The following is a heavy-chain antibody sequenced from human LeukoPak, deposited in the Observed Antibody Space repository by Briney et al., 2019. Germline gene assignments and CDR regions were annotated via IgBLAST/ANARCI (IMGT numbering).Heavy chain of an antibody. D-gene: IGHD1-26*01. CDR3: ARDGLLGATNPFDY. CDR1: GFTVSSNY. V-gene: IGHV3-66*01. CDR2: IYGADGT. J-gene: IGHJ4*02. Sequence: GGSLRLSCAASGFTVSSNYMSWVRQAPGKGLEWVSIIYGADGTYYADSVKGRFTISRDNSKNTLYLQMNSLRPEDTAVYYCARDGLLGATNPFDYWGQGTLVTVSS.